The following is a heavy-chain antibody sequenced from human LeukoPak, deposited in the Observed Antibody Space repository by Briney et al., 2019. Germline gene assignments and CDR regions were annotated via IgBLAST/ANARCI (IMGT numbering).Heavy chain of an antibody. Sequence: KPSETLSLTCTVSGYSISSGYYWGWIRQPPGKGLEWIGSIYHSGSTYYNPSLKSRVTISVDTSKNQFSLKLSSVTAADTAVYYCARDHSPNYYDSSGPGYWGQGTLVTVSS. V-gene: IGHV4-38-2*02. CDR3: ARDHSPNYYDSSGPGY. CDR2: IYHSGST. CDR1: GYSISSGYY. J-gene: IGHJ4*02. D-gene: IGHD3-22*01.